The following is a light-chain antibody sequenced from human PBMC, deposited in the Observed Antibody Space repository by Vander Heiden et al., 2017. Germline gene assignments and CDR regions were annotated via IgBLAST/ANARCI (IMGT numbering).Light chain of an antibody. Sequence: QSALTQPASVSGSPGQSLPISCTGTRSDVGCYNLCSWYQQLPDKAPKLMIYEGSKRPSGVSNRFSGSKSGNTASLTISGLQSEDEADYYCCSYAGSSTSVFGTGTKVTVL. CDR3: CSYAGSSTSV. CDR1: RSDVGCYNL. V-gene: IGLV2-23*01. CDR2: EGS. J-gene: IGLJ1*01.